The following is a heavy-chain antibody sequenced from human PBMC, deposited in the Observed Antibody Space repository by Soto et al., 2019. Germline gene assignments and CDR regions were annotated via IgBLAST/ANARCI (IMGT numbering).Heavy chain of an antibody. J-gene: IGHJ1*01. CDR2: ISSSSRHI. V-gene: IGHV3-21*01. Sequence: EVQLVESGGGLVKPGGSLTLSCAASGFTFSSYSMNWVRQAPGKGLEWVSSISSSSRHIYYAESVKGRVTISRDNAKNALYLQMNSLRAEDTAMYFCARDPSDLWEPDQYFPHWGQGTLVAVSS. CDR1: GFTFSSYS. CDR3: ARDPSDLWEPDQYFPH. D-gene: IGHD1-26*01.